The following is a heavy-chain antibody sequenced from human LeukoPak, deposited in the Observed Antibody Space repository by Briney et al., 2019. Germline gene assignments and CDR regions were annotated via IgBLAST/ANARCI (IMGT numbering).Heavy chain of an antibody. CDR1: GGSISSSSYY. CDR3: ASAEYYYDSYPNWFDP. V-gene: IGHV4-39*07. CDR2: IYYSGST. D-gene: IGHD3-22*01. J-gene: IGHJ5*02. Sequence: SETLSLTCTVSGGSISSSSYYWGWIRQPPGKGLEWIGSIYYSGSTYYNPSLKSRVTISVDTSKNQFSLKLSSVTAADTAVYYCASAEYYYDSYPNWFDPWGQGTLVTVSS.